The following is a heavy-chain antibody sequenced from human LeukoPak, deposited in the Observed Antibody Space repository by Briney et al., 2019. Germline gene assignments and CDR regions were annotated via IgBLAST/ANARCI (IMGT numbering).Heavy chain of an antibody. Sequence: GGSLRLSCAASGFTFSSYSMNWVRQAPGKGLEWVSSISSSSSYIYYADSVKGRFTISRDNAKNSLYLQMNSLRAEDTAVYYCARARYDILTGYNTVIPYYYYYMDVWGKGTTVTISS. V-gene: IGHV3-21*01. D-gene: IGHD3-9*01. CDR3: ARARYDILTGYNTVIPYYYYYMDV. J-gene: IGHJ6*03. CDR2: ISSSSSYI. CDR1: GFTFSSYS.